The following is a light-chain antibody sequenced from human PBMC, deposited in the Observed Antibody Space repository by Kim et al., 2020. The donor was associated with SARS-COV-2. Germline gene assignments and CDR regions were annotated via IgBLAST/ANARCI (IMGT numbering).Light chain of an antibody. CDR2: SAS. V-gene: IGKV3-15*01. Sequence: APGEGATLACRASQDINNNLVWYQQRPGQAPRLLIFSASTRATGIPARFSGSGSGTEFTLTISSLQSEDRALYYCQQYKDWPLTFGGGTKVDIK. CDR3: QQYKDWPLT. J-gene: IGKJ4*01. CDR1: QDINNN.